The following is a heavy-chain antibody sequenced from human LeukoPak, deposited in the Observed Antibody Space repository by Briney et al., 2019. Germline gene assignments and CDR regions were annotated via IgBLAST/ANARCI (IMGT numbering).Heavy chain of an antibody. V-gene: IGHV4-34*01. CDR1: GGSFSGYY. CDR2: INHSGST. Sequence: SGTLSLTCAVYGGSFSGYYWSWIRQPPGKGLEWIGEINHSGSTNYNPSLKSRVTISVDTSKNQFSLKLSSVTAADTAVYYCARGRRSDYVWGSYRPHYFDYWGQGTLVTVSS. J-gene: IGHJ4*02. D-gene: IGHD3-16*02. CDR3: ARGRRSDYVWGSYRPHYFDY.